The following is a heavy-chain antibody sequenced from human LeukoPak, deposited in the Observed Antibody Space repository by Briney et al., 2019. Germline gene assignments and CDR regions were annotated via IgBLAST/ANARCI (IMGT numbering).Heavy chain of an antibody. CDR2: IYYSGST. Sequence: PSETLSLTCTVSGGTISSYYWSWIRQPPGKGLEWIGYIYYSGSTNYNPSLKSRVTISVDTSKNQFSLKLSSVTAADTAVYYCAGWNRAVAAPSLDYWGQGTLVTVSS. V-gene: IGHV4-59*08. CDR1: GGTISSYY. J-gene: IGHJ4*02. CDR3: AGWNRAVAAPSLDY. D-gene: IGHD6-19*01.